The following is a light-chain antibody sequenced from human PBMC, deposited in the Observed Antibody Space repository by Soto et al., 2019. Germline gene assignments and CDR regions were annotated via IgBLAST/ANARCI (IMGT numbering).Light chain of an antibody. CDR1: QSVAKNY. J-gene: IGKJ1*01. CDR3: HQYASSPQT. Sequence: EIVLTQSPGTLSLSPGERATLSCRASQSVAKNYLAWYQQEPGQAPRLLIYGPSSRATGIPDRFSGSGSGTDFTLTLSRLEPEDFAVYYCHQYASSPQTFGQGTKVEIK. V-gene: IGKV3-20*01. CDR2: GPS.